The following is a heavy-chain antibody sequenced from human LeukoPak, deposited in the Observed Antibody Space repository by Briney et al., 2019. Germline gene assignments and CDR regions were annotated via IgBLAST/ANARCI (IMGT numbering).Heavy chain of an antibody. J-gene: IGHJ4*02. V-gene: IGHV4-59*08. CDR3: ARHRAARTHFDY. CDR1: GGSISSYY. Sequence: SETLSLTCTVSGGSISSYYWSWIRQPPGKGLEWIGYTYYSGSTNYNPSLKSRVTISVDTSKNQFSLKLSSVTAADTAVYYCARHRAARTHFDYWGQGTLVTVSS. D-gene: IGHD6-6*01. CDR2: TYYSGST.